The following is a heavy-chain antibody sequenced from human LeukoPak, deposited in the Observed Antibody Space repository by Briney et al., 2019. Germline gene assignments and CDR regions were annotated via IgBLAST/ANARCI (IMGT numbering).Heavy chain of an antibody. D-gene: IGHD6-19*01. V-gene: IGHV4-31*03. J-gene: IGHJ5*02. CDR2: IYYSGSP. CDR3: AGASSASTRFDP. Sequence: SQTLSLTCTVSGGSISSGDYYWTWIRQHPGKGLEWIGYIYYSGSPYYNPSLKSRVSMSVDTSKSQFSLKLSSVSAADTAVYYCAGASSASTRFDPWGQGTLVTVSS. CDR1: GGSISSGDYY.